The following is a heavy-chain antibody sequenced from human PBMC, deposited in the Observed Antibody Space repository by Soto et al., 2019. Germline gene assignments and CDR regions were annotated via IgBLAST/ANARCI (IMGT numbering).Heavy chain of an antibody. D-gene: IGHD1-1*01. CDR1: GYTFTSYD. J-gene: IGHJ4*02. V-gene: IGHV1-8*01. CDR2: MNPNTGNS. Sequence: ASVKVSCKASGYTFTSYDIYWVGQATGQGLEWMGWMNPNTGNSAYAQKFQGRVTVTSDTSINTVHMELNSLRSEDTAVYYCARRAETNGWNGFGADKYYFDFWGQGTLVTVSS. CDR3: ARRAETNGWNGFGADKYYFDF.